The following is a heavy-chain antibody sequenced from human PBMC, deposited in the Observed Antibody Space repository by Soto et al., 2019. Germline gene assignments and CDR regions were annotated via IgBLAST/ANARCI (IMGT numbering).Heavy chain of an antibody. V-gene: IGHV4-31*03. CDR2: IYHSGTT. Sequence: QVQLQESGPGLVKPSETLSLSCNVSGGSISSDDFFWSWVRQHPARGLEGIGYIYHSGTTYYNPSIQSRITRSVDNSTDQFSLKLRSVTAADTAVYFCAGDEDHGSGLSGGMDVWGQGTAVTVS. CDR1: GGSISSDDFF. D-gene: IGHD3-10*01. J-gene: IGHJ6*02. CDR3: AGDEDHGSGLSGGMDV.